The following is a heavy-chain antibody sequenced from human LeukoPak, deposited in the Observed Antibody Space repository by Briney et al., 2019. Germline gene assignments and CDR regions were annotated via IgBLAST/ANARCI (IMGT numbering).Heavy chain of an antibody. CDR3: ARETMMYVGTYYFDY. D-gene: IGHD3-22*01. Sequence: SQTLSLTCTVSGGSISSGGYYWSWIRQHPGKGLEWIGYIYYSGSTYYNPSLKSRVTISVDTSKNQFSLKLSSVTAADTAVYHCARETMMYVGTYYFDYWGQGTLVTVSS. J-gene: IGHJ4*02. V-gene: IGHV4-31*03. CDR1: GGSISSGGYY. CDR2: IYYSGST.